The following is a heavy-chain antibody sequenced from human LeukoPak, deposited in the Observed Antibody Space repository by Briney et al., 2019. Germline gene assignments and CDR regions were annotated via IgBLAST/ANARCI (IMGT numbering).Heavy chain of an antibody. V-gene: IGHV3-21*01. CDR3: AREDDFWSGY. J-gene: IGHJ4*02. D-gene: IGHD3-3*01. Sequence: GGSLRLSCAASGFTFSSYNMNWVRQAPGKGLEWVSSISSSRRYIYYADSVKGRFTISRDNAKNSLYLQTDSLRAEDTAMYYCAREDDFWSGYWGQGTLVTVSS. CDR1: GFTFSSYN. CDR2: ISSSRRYI.